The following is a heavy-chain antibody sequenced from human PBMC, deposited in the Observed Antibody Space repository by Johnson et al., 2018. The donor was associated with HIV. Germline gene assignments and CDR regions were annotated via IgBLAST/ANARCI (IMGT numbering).Heavy chain of an antibody. CDR2: IKSKTDGGTT. J-gene: IGHJ3*01. CDR1: GFTFSNAW. CDR3: TTFKGSGWYGPGAFDV. D-gene: IGHD6-19*01. Sequence: GQLVESGGGVVRPGGSLRLSCAASGFTFSNAWMSWVRQAPGKGLEWVGRIKSKTDGGTTDSAAPVTGRFTLSRDDSNNTLYLQMNRVKTEDTALYYCTTFKGSGWYGPGAFDVWGHGTMVTVSS. V-gene: IGHV3-15*01.